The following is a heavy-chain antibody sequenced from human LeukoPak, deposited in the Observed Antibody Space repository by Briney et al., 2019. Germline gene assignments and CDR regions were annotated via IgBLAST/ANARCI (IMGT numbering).Heavy chain of an antibody. CDR3: ARDRPGKYYFDS. D-gene: IGHD1-14*01. V-gene: IGHV3-48*02. J-gene: IGHJ4*02. CDR2: ISRTGSTT. CDR1: GLTFSADS. Sequence: PGGSLRLSCAASGLTFSADSMNWVRQAPEKGLEWISYISRTGSTTYYGDSVKGRSTISRDNAKNSLFLQLNNLRDEDTAVYFCARDRPGKYYFDSWGQGTLVIVSS.